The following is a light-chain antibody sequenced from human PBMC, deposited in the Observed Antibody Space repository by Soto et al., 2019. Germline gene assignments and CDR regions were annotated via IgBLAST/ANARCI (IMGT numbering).Light chain of an antibody. CDR3: QQYISYLWT. V-gene: IGKV1-5*01. Sequence: DIQMTQSPSTLSASVGDRVTITCRASQSISSWLAWYQQTPGKAPNLLSYDASSLESGVPSRFRGSGSGTELTLTISSLQPDDFATYYCQQYISYLWTFGQGTKMEIK. J-gene: IGKJ1*01. CDR1: QSISSW. CDR2: DAS.